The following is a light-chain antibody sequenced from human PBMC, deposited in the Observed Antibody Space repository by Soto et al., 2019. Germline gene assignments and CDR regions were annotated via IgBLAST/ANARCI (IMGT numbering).Light chain of an antibody. J-gene: IGKJ4*01. V-gene: IGKV1-12*01. Sequence: DIQMTQSPSSVSASVGDRVTITCRASQGISNWLAWYQQKPGTAPKLLIYAASSLQSGVPSRFSGRGSGTDFTLTIISLQSEDFATYYCQQATSFPLTFGGGTKLEIK. CDR1: QGISNW. CDR3: QQATSFPLT. CDR2: AAS.